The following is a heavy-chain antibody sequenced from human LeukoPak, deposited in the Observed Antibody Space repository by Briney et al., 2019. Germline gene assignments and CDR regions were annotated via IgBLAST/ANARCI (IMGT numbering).Heavy chain of an antibody. CDR2: INSKSGDR. CDR1: GYTFTGHY. CDR3: AREGWDRTDTAELDH. D-gene: IGHD1-14*01. V-gene: IGHV1-2*02. Sequence: ASVKVSSKASGYTFTGHYMHWARQAPGQGLEWMGWINSKSGDRNSAQKFQGRVTMTRDTSISTVYMELSRLRPDDTAVYYCAREGWDRTDTAELDHWGQGTLVTVSP. J-gene: IGHJ4*02.